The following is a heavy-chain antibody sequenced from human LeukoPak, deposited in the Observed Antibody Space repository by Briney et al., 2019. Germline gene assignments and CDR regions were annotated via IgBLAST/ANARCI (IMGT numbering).Heavy chain of an antibody. V-gene: IGHV4-34*01. CDR3: ARGVVIAPQTFDY. CDR1: GGSFSGYY. Sequence: SETLSLTCAVYGGSFSGYYWSWIRQPPGKGLEWIGEINHSGSTNYNPSLKSRVTISVDTSKNQFSLKLGSVTAADTAVYYCARGVVIAPQTFDYWGQGILVTVSS. CDR2: INHSGST. J-gene: IGHJ4*02. D-gene: IGHD2-21*01.